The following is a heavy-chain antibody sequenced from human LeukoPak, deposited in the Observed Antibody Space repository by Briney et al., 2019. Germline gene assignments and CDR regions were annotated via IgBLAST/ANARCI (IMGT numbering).Heavy chain of an antibody. D-gene: IGHD4-23*01. J-gene: IGHJ6*03. CDR3: AKSGNNYYYSYMDV. Sequence: QSGGSLRLSCAASGFTFSSYAMSWVRQAPGKGLEWVSAISGSGASTYYADSVKGRFTISRDNSKNTLYLQMNSLRAEDTAVYYCAKSGNNYYYSYMDVWGKGTTVTVSS. CDR1: GFTFSSYA. CDR2: ISGSGAST. V-gene: IGHV3-23*01.